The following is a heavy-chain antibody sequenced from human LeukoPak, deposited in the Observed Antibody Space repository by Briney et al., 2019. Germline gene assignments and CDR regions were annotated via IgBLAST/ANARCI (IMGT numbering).Heavy chain of an antibody. Sequence: GGSYALYCAASGFTFSNYNMNWVRQAPGKGLEWVSYICSRGGYTYYAHSVKGRFTISRDNAKNSLYLQMNSLRAEDTAVYYCARIDSFDIWGQGAIV. V-gene: IGHV3-21*06. J-gene: IGHJ3*02. CDR1: GFTFSNYN. CDR2: ICSRGGYT. CDR3: ARIDSFDI.